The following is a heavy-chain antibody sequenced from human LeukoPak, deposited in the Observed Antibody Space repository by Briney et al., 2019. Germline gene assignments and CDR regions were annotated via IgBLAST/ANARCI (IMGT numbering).Heavy chain of an antibody. V-gene: IGHV3-23*01. Sequence: GGSLRLSCAASGFTFSSYAMSWVRQAPGKGLEWVSGISGSDGSTNYADSVKGRFTISRENSKNTLYLQMNSLRAEDTAVYYCAKDTGLDYYDSSGLDYWGQGTLVTVSS. CDR1: GFTFSSYA. CDR3: AKDTGLDYYDSSGLDY. J-gene: IGHJ4*02. D-gene: IGHD3-22*01. CDR2: ISGSDGST.